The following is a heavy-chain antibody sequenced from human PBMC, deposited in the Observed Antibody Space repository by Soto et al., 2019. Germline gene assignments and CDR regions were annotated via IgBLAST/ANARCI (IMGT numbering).Heavy chain of an antibody. Sequence: EVQLLESGGGLVKPGGSLRLSCAASGFTFSSYTMNWVRQAPGKGLEWVSSITSSSSAIYYADSVRGRFTISRDNAKNSLYLQINSLRAEGAAVYYCARDPNTGTYHFNYWGQGTLVTVSS. CDR2: ITSSSSAI. CDR3: ARDPNTGTYHFNY. J-gene: IGHJ4*02. D-gene: IGHD1-1*01. CDR1: GFTFSSYT. V-gene: IGHV3-21*01.